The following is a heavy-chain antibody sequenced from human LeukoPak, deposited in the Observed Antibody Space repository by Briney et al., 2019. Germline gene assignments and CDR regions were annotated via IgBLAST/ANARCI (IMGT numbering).Heavy chain of an antibody. CDR3: ARDQTTVVTSGFDY. CDR2: ISSSGSTI. V-gene: IGHV3-48*03. J-gene: IGHJ4*02. D-gene: IGHD4-23*01. Sequence: GGSLRLSCAASGFTFDDYGLSWVRQVPGKGLEWVSYISSSGSTIYYADSVKGRFTISRDNAKNSLYLQMNSLRAEDTAVYYCARDQTTVVTSGFDYWGQGTLVTVSS. CDR1: GFTFDDYG.